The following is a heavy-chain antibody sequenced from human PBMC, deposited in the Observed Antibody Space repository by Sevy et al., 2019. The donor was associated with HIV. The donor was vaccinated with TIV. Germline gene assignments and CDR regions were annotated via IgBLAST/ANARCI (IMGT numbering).Heavy chain of an antibody. CDR1: GYTFTGYY. CDR2: INPNSGGT. J-gene: IGHJ4*02. V-gene: IGHV1-2*02. Sequence: ASVKVSCKASGYTFTGYYMHWVRQAPGQGLEWMGWINPNSGGTNYAQKFQGRVTMTRDTSICTAYMELSRLRSDDTAVYYCAGARGYCSSTSCPLGYYFDYWGQGTLVTVSS. CDR3: AGARGYCSSTSCPLGYYFDY. D-gene: IGHD2-2*01.